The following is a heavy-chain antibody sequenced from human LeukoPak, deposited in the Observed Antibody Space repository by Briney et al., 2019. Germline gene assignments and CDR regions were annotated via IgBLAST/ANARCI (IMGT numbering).Heavy chain of an antibody. D-gene: IGHD5-18*01. CDR2: VSYDGSTR. J-gene: IGHJ4*02. Sequence: GGSLRLSCAASGFTFSSYGMHWVRQAPGKGLEWAASVSYDGSTRFYADSVKGRFAISRDNSENTLYLQMNSLRAEDTAVYYCARDDRYSYGYSQSGHFDYWGQGILVTVSS. CDR1: GFTFSSYG. CDR3: ARDDRYSYGYSQSGHFDY. V-gene: IGHV3-30*03.